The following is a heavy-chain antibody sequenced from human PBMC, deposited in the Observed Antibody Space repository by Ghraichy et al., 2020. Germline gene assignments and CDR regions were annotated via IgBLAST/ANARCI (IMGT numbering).Heavy chain of an antibody. J-gene: IGHJ4*02. Sequence: GESLNISCKGSGYSFTSYWIGWVRQMPGKGLEWMGIIYPGDSDTRYSPSFQGQVTISADKSISTAYLQWSSLKASDTAMYYCARHPEGFWSGYYIDYWGQGTLVTVSS. CDR2: IYPGDSDT. CDR1: GYSFTSYW. V-gene: IGHV5-51*01. CDR3: ARHPEGFWSGYYIDY. D-gene: IGHD3-3*01.